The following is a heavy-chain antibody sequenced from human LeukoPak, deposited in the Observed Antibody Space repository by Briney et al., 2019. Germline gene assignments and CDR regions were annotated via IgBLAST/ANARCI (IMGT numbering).Heavy chain of an antibody. Sequence: GGSLRLSCAASGFLFNNYGLVWVRQAPGKGLEWVSAISNDGGGTTYADFVKGRFSVSRDNSKNTLFLQMNSLRAEDTALYYCAKGSSGYFFDLWGQGTLVTISS. CDR3: AKGSSGYFFDL. D-gene: IGHD3-22*01. J-gene: IGHJ4*02. CDR2: ISNDGGGT. CDR1: GFLFNNYG. V-gene: IGHV3-23*01.